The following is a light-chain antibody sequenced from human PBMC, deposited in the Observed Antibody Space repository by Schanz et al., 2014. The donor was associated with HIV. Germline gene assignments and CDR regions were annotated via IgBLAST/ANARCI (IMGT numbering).Light chain of an antibody. CDR1: SSDVGGYNY. Sequence: QSALTQPASVSGSPGQSITISCTGTSSDVGGYNYVSWYQQHPGKAPQLMIYEVTKRPSGVSDRFSGSKSDNTASLTISGLQAEDEADYYCSSYTSSSTLVFGGGTKLTVL. V-gene: IGLV2-14*01. CDR2: EVT. CDR3: SSYTSSSTLV. J-gene: IGLJ2*01.